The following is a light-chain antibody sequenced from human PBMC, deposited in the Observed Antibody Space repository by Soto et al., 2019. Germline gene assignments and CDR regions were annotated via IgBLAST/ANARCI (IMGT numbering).Light chain of an antibody. V-gene: IGLV2-23*01. CDR3: CSYAGSSTYV. Sequence: QSVLTQPPSVSAAPGQKVTISCSGSSSNIGGNSVSWYQQLPGTAPKLMIYEGSKRPSGVSNRFSGSKSGNTASLTISGLQAEDEADYYCCSYAGSSTYVFGTGTKVSV. CDR1: SSNIGGNS. CDR2: EGS. J-gene: IGLJ1*01.